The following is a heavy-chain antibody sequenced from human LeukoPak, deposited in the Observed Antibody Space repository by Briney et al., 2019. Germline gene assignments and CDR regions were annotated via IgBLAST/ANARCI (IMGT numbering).Heavy chain of an antibody. D-gene: IGHD7-27*01. Sequence: SVKVSCKASGGTFISYAISWVRQAPGQGLEWMGGIIPIFGTANYAQKFQGRVTITTDESTSTAYMELSSLRSEDTAVYYCARGGAITGEVDYWGPGTLVTVSS. J-gene: IGHJ4*02. CDR2: IIPIFGTA. CDR1: GGTFISYA. V-gene: IGHV1-69*05. CDR3: ARGGAITGEVDY.